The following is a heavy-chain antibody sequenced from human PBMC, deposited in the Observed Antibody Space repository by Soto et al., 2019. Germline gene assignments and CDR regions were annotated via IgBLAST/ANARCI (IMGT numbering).Heavy chain of an antibody. CDR2: ISYDGSNK. Sequence: QVQLVESGGSVVQPGRSLRLSCAASGFTFSSYAMHWVRQAPGKGLEWVAVISYDGSNKYYADSVKGRFTISRDNSKNTLYLQMTSLRSDDTAVYYGARDSYRSYCTNGVCAFYSWGQGTLVTVSS. D-gene: IGHD2-8*01. V-gene: IGHV3-30-3*01. CDR3: ARDSYRSYCTNGVCAFYS. J-gene: IGHJ4*02. CDR1: GFTFSSYA.